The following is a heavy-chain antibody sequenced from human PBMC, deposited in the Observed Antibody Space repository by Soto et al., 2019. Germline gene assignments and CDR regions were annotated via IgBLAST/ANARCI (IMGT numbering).Heavy chain of an antibody. D-gene: IGHD6-19*01. CDR1: GFTVSSNY. CDR3: PRAPTQAVAGTLSDAFDI. Sequence: EVQLVETGGGLIQPGGSLRLSCAASGFTVSSNYMSWVRQAPGKGLEWVSVIYSGGSTYYADSVKGRFTISRDNSKNTLYLQMNSLRAEDTAVYYCPRAPTQAVAGTLSDAFDIWAQGTMVTVSS. CDR2: IYSGGST. J-gene: IGHJ3*02. V-gene: IGHV3-53*02.